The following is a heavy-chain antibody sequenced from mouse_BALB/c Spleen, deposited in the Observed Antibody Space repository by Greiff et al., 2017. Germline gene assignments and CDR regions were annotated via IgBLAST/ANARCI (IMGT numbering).Heavy chain of an antibody. Sequence: VQLQQSGAELAKPGASVKMSCKASGYTFTSYWMHWVKQRPGQGLEWIGYINPSTGYTEYNQKFKDKATLTADKSSSTAYMQLSSLTSEDSAVYYCARWGAMTPFAYWGQGTLVTVSA. CDR2: INPSTGYT. CDR3: ARWGAMTPFAY. CDR1: GYTFTSYW. D-gene: IGHD2-3*01. V-gene: IGHV1-7*01. J-gene: IGHJ3*01.